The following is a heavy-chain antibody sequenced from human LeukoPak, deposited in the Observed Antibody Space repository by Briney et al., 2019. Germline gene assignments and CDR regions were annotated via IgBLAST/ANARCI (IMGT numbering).Heavy chain of an antibody. V-gene: IGHV3-30*02. CDR2: IRYDGSNK. Sequence: GGSLRLSCAASGFTFSSYGMHWVRQAPGKGLEWVAFIRYDGSNKYYADSVKGRFTISRDNSKNTLYLQMSSLKSEDTAVYYCAKDTYYDILTGDDFAFDIWGQGTMVTVSS. D-gene: IGHD3-9*01. CDR3: AKDTYYDILTGDDFAFDI. J-gene: IGHJ3*02. CDR1: GFTFSSYG.